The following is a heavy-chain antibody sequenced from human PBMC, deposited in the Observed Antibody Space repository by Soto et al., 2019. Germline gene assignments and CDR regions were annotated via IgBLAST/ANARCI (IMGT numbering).Heavy chain of an antibody. V-gene: IGHV4-61*03. CDR2: IHYNGRT. J-gene: IGHJ4*02. D-gene: IGHD3-22*01. Sequence: ADTLSLTCILSGPSVSSGSYYWGWIRQPPGKGLEWIGNIHYNGRTDSSPSLKSRVTISLDTSKNHVSLILNSVNVADSAIYYCARGHFDSRGYSNALDCWGQGTLVTVSS. CDR1: GPSVSSGSYY. CDR3: ARGHFDSRGYSNALDC.